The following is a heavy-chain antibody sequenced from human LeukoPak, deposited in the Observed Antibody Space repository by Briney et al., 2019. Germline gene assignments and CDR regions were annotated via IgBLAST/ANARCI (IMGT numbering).Heavy chain of an antibody. D-gene: IGHD4-17*01. J-gene: IGHJ5*02. V-gene: IGHV3-7*01. CDR3: ARASGEGWFDP. CDR1: GFTFSSYW. Sequence: GGSLRLSCAASGFTFSSYWMSWVRQAPGKGLEWVASIKQDGSEKYYVDSVKGRFTISRDNAKNSLYLQMNSLRAEDTALYYCARASGEGWFDPWGQGTLVTVSS. CDR2: IKQDGSEK.